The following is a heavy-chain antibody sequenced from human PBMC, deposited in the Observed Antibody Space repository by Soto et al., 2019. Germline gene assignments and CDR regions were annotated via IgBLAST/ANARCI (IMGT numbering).Heavy chain of an antibody. CDR1: GFTFSSHW. D-gene: IGHD4-17*01. V-gene: IGHV3-74*01. CDR3: ARGGLRAFWFDP. CDR2: INTDGSDT. J-gene: IGHJ5*02. Sequence: EVQPVESGGGLVQPGGSLRLSCEASGFTFSSHWMHWVRQAPGKGLVWLSRINTDGSDTNYADFVKGRFTISRDNAKNTVYVQMNSLKTEDTAVYYCARGGLRAFWFDPWGQGTLVTVSS.